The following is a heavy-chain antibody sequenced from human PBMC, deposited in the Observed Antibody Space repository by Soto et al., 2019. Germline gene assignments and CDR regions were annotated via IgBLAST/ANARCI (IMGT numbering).Heavy chain of an antibody. Sequence: QLVESGGGVVQPGRSLRLSCAASGFSFSSYDMHWVRQAPGKGLEWVTFISYDGSDKYYADSVKGQFTISRDNSRNTLYLQMNSLRADDTAVYFCAKDRSRCGGIDYWGQGALVTVSS. D-gene: IGHD3-10*01. CDR1: GFSFSSYD. V-gene: IGHV3-30*18. CDR3: AKDRSRCGGIDY. J-gene: IGHJ4*02. CDR2: ISYDGSDK.